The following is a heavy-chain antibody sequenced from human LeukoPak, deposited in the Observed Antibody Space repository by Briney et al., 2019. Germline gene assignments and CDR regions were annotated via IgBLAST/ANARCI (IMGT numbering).Heavy chain of an antibody. V-gene: IGHV1-2*02. J-gene: IGHJ4*02. CDR3: AKESGRHGIGIFAYFQY. CDR1: GYIFTGYY. D-gene: IGHD1-26*01. Sequence: ASVKVSCKASGYIFTGYYMRWVRQAPGQGLEWMGWINPNSGDTNYAQKFQGRVTMTRDTSISTAYMELSRLRSDDTAVYYCAKESGRHGIGIFAYFQYWGQGTLVTVSS. CDR2: INPNSGDT.